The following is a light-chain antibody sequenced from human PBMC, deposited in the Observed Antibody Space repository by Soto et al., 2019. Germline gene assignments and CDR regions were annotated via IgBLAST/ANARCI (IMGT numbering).Light chain of an antibody. CDR3: GTWDNSLSAYV. CDR2: DIN. V-gene: IGLV1-51*01. J-gene: IGLJ1*01. Sequence: QSVLTQPPSVSAAPGQKVTISCSGSSSNIGNNCVSWYQQLPGTAPKLLIYDINKRPSGIPDRFSGSKSGTSATLGITGLQTGDEADYYCGTWDNSLSAYVFGTGTKVTVL. CDR1: SSNIGNNC.